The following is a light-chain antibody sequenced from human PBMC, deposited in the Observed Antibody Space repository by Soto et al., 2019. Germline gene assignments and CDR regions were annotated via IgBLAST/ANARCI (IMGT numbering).Light chain of an antibody. J-gene: IGLJ1*01. CDR3: SSYTSSSTYV. CDR2: DVT. V-gene: IGLV2-14*01. CDR1: SSDVGGYNY. Sequence: QSVLTQPASVSGSPGQSITISCTGTSSDVGGYNYVSWYQQHPGKAPKLMIYDVTYRPSGVSNRFSGSKSGNTASLTISGLQAGDEADYYCSSYTSSSTYVFGTGTKLTVL.